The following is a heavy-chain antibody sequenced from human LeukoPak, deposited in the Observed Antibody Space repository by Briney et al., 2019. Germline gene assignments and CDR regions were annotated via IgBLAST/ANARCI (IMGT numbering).Heavy chain of an antibody. J-gene: IGHJ4*02. CDR1: GYTFTDYF. V-gene: IGHV1-2*02. CDR2: INPNSGVT. D-gene: IGHD4-17*01. Sequence: ASVKVSCKASGYTFTDYFLHWVRQAPGQGLEWMGYINPNSGVTNYAQKFQGRVTMTGDTSTSTVYMELSSLRSEDTAVYYCARDPSGGDYAASLDYWGQGTLVTVSS. CDR3: ARDPSGGDYAASLDY.